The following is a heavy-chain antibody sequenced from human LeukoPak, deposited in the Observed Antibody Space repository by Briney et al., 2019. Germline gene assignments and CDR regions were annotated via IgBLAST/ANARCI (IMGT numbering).Heavy chain of an antibody. Sequence: SETLSLTCIVSGASISGSSGYFWGWIRQPPGNGLEWISSIHYSGTTHYNPFVKSRVSILLDMSKNQFSLNLSSVTAADTAVYYCARQPVGTASIYYFAYWGQGILVTVSS. J-gene: IGHJ4*02. CDR1: GASISGSSGYF. CDR2: IHYSGTT. V-gene: IGHV4-39*01. D-gene: IGHD1-26*01. CDR3: ARQPVGTASIYYFAY.